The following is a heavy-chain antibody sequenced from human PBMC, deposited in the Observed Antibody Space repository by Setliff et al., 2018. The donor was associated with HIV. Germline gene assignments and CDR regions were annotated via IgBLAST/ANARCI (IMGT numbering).Heavy chain of an antibody. V-gene: IGHV1-2*04. CDR1: GYTFTSYY. J-gene: IGHJ4*02. CDR3: AREFTHESANWFLDY. D-gene: IGHD7-27*01. CDR2: INPSGGST. Sequence: GASVKVSCKASGYTFTSYYIHWVRQAPGQGLEWMGRINPSGGSTSYAQKFQGWVTMTRDTSISTAYMELSRLRSDDTAVYYCAREFTHESANWFLDYWGQGTLVTVSS.